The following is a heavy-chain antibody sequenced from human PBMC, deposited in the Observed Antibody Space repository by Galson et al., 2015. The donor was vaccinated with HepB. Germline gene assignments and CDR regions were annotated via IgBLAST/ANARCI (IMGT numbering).Heavy chain of an antibody. CDR1: GFTFSSYA. CDR2: INSDGSST. J-gene: IGHJ3*02. Sequence: SLRLSCAASGFTFSSYAMHWVRQAPGKGLVWVSRINSDGSSTSYADSVKGRFTISRDNAKNTLYLQMNSLRAEDTAVYYCARLGALDAFDIWGQGTMVTVSS. V-gene: IGHV3-74*01. CDR3: ARLGALDAFDI.